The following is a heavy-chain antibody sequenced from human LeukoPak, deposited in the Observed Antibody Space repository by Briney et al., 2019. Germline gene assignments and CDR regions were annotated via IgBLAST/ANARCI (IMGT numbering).Heavy chain of an antibody. Sequence: GGSLRLSCAASGSTFSSYSMSWVRQAPGKGLEWVSSISDNSYWIYYADSVEGRFIISRDNAKNTLYLQMNSLRAEDTAVYYCTREGSIVLIPAAFDYWGQGTLVTVSS. V-gene: IGHV3-21*01. CDR1: GSTFSSYS. CDR2: ISDNSYWI. D-gene: IGHD2-2*01. CDR3: TREGSIVLIPAAFDY. J-gene: IGHJ4*02.